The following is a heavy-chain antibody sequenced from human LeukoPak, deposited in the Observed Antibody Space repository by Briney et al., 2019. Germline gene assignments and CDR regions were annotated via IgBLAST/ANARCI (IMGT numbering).Heavy chain of an antibody. CDR3: ARATPGYCSGGSCDGLDY. J-gene: IGHJ4*02. Sequence: ASVKVSCKASGYTFTGYYMHWVRQAPGQGLEWMGWINPNSGGTNYAQKFQGRVTMTRDTSISTAYMELSRLRSEDTAVYYCARATPGYCSGGSCDGLDYWGQGTLVTVSS. V-gene: IGHV1-2*02. D-gene: IGHD2-15*01. CDR1: GYTFTGYY. CDR2: INPNSGGT.